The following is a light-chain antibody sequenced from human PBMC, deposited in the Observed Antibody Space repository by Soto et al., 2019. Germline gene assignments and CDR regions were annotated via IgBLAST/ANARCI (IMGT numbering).Light chain of an antibody. V-gene: IGKV1-39*01. CDR1: QTIKNF. J-gene: IGKJ3*01. Sequence: DIQMTQSPSSLSESVGDRVTITCRASQTIKNFLNWYQQKPGKAPKLLISDASNLQSGVPSRCRGSGSGAHFNLAISSTQTEDCVAYDCQQSYCSYVTVSPRTKVDI. CDR2: DAS. CDR3: QQSYCSYVT.